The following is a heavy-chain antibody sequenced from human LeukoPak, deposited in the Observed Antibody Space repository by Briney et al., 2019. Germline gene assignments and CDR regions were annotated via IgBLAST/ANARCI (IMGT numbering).Heavy chain of an antibody. Sequence: GGSLRLSCAASGFTFSSYWMSWVRQAPGKGLEWVSAISGSGGSTYYADSVKGRFTISRDNSKNTLYLQMNSLRAEDTAVYYCAKGSRRTYYDILTGYYSAFDIWGQGTMVTVSS. CDR3: AKGSRRTYYDILTGYYSAFDI. CDR1: GFTFSSYW. CDR2: ISGSGGST. J-gene: IGHJ3*02. D-gene: IGHD3-9*01. V-gene: IGHV3-23*01.